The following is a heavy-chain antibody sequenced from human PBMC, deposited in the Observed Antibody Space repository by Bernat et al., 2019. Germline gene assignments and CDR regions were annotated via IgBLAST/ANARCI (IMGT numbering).Heavy chain of an antibody. J-gene: IGHJ6*02. Sequence: QVQLVESGGGVVQPGRSLRLSCATSGFTFSSYGMHWVRQAPGKGLEWVAVIWYDGSNKYYADSVKGRFTISRDNSKNTLYLQMNSLRAEDTAVYYCARVHALFWAINYYYYYDMDVWGQGTTVTVSS. D-gene: IGHD2/OR15-2a*01. CDR1: GFTFSSYG. CDR2: IWYDGSNK. V-gene: IGHV3-33*01. CDR3: ARVHALFWAINYYYYYDMDV.